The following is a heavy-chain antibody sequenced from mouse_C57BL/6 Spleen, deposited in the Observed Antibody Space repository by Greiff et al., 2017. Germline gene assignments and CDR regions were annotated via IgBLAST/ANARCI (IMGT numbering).Heavy chain of an antibody. V-gene: IGHV1-82*01. Sequence: QVQLQQSGPELVKPGASVKISCKASGYAFSSSWMNWVKQRPGKGLEWIGRIYPGDGDTNYNGKFKGKATLTADKSSSTAYMQLSSLTSEDSAVXFCARNGYDGPDYWGQGTTLTVSS. CDR1: GYAFSSSW. J-gene: IGHJ2*01. D-gene: IGHD2-2*01. CDR2: IYPGDGDT. CDR3: ARNGYDGPDY.